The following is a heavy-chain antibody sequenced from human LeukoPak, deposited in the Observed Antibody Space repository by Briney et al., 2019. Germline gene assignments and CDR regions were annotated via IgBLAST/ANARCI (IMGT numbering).Heavy chain of an antibody. CDR3: ARDPARQYYYGSGSPNWFDP. Sequence: GGSLRLSCAASGFTFSNYAMSWVRQAPGKGLEWVSSISSSSSYIYYADSVKGRSTISRDNAKNSLYLQMNSLRAEDTAVYYCARDPARQYYYGSGSPNWFDPWGQGTLVTVSS. CDR1: GFTFSNYA. J-gene: IGHJ5*02. CDR2: ISSSSSYI. D-gene: IGHD3-10*01. V-gene: IGHV3-21*01.